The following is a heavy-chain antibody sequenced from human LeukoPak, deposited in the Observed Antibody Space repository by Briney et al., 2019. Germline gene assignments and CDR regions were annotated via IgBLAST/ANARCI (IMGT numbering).Heavy chain of an antibody. CDR2: ISGSGGST. CDR3: AKGSDAFDI. Sequence: GGSLSLFCPASGFTFSSYAMRWARQAPGRGLEWVSAISGSGGSTYYADSVKGRLTLSRDNSKNTLYLQMNSLRAEDTAVYYCAKGSDAFDIWGQGTMVTVSS. CDR1: GFTFSSYA. D-gene: IGHD3-10*01. J-gene: IGHJ3*02. V-gene: IGHV3-23*01.